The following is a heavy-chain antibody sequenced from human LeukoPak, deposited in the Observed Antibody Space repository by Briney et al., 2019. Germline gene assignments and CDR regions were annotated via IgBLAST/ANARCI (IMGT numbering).Heavy chain of an antibody. CDR1: GDSVSSNSVT. Sequence: SQTLSLTCAISGDSVSSNSVTWNWIRQSPSRGLEWLGRTYYRSTWYNDYAVSVRGRITVNPDTTKNQFSLHLNSATPEDTAVYYCARRLTQYDCFDPWGQGILVTVSS. CDR3: ARRLTQYDCFDP. D-gene: IGHD2-2*01. CDR2: TYYRSTWYN. J-gene: IGHJ5*02. V-gene: IGHV6-1*01.